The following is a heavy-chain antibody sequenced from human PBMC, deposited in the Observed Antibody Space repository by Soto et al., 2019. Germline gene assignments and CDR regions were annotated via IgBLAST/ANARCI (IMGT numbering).Heavy chain of an antibody. Sequence: GESLKISCKASGYSFTTFWIGWVRQMSGKGLEWMGIIYPGDSDTRYSPSFQGQVTISADKSISTAYLQWSSLEASDTAMYYCARLGDSSGWTRAFDIWGQGTMVTVSS. V-gene: IGHV5-51*01. J-gene: IGHJ3*02. CDR2: IYPGDSDT. CDR1: GYSFTTFW. CDR3: ARLGDSSGWTRAFDI. D-gene: IGHD6-19*01.